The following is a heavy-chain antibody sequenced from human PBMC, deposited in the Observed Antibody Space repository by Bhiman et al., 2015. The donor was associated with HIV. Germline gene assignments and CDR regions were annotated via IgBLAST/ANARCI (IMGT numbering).Heavy chain of an antibody. CDR2: ISSSSSYI. Sequence: EVQLVESGGGLVKPGGSLRLSCTASGFSFSSYTMNWVRQAPGKGLEWVSSISSSSSYIYYADSVKGRFTISRDNAKNSLYLQMNSLRAEDTGVYYCAREYAGTGYYGMDVWGQGTTVTVSS. CDR1: GFSFSSYT. D-gene: IGHD6-13*01. J-gene: IGHJ6*02. CDR3: AREYAGTGYYGMDV. V-gene: IGHV3-21*03.